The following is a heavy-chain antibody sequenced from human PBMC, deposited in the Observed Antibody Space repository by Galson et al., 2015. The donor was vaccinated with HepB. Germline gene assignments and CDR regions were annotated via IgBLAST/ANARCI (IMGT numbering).Heavy chain of an antibody. D-gene: IGHD1-1*01. Sequence: SLRLSCAASGFTFSGSAMHWVRQGSGKGLEWVGRIRTKGNNYATAYAASVKGRFTISRDDSKNTTYLHMNSLKTEDTAVYFCTRLLITGNANWGQGTLVTVSS. CDR2: IRTKGNNYAT. J-gene: IGHJ4*02. CDR3: TRLLITGNAN. V-gene: IGHV3-73*01. CDR1: GFTFSGSA.